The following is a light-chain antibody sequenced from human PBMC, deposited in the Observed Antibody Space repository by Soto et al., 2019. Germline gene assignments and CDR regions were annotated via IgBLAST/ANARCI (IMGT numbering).Light chain of an antibody. Sequence: QSVLTQPPSVSGTPGQRVTISCTGSSSNIGATYDVHSYQQLPGTAPKLLIYANTNRPSGVPDRFSGSKSGTSASLAITGLQAEDEADYYCQSYDSSLSGYVFGTGTKVTVL. CDR3: QSYDSSLSGYV. CDR1: SSNIGATYD. CDR2: ANT. V-gene: IGLV1-40*01. J-gene: IGLJ1*01.